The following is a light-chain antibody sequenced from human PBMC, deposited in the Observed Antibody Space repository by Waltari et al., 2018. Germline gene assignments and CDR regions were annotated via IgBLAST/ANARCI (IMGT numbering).Light chain of an antibody. CDR3: QSSYITLYT. Sequence: DIQLTQSPSSLSASVGDRVTITCRASQTISTYLHWYQQTPGKAPKRLIYAASSLQGGVPSRFSGSGSGTDFTLTITNLQPEDFATYYCQSSYITLYTFGQGTKLEI. V-gene: IGKV1-39*01. J-gene: IGKJ2*01. CDR2: AAS. CDR1: QTISTY.